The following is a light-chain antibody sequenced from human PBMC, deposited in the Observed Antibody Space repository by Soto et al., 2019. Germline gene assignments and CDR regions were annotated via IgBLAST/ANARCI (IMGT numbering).Light chain of an antibody. CDR1: QSVSSY. J-gene: IGKJ4*01. CDR3: QQRSNWPPLT. V-gene: IGKV3-11*01. CDR2: DAS. Sequence: ESVLTQSPAPPSLSPREKATNSCRASQSVSSYLAWYQQKPGQAPRPLIYDASNRATGIPARFSGSGSGTDFTLTISSLEPEDFAVYYCQQRSNWPPLTFGGGTKV.